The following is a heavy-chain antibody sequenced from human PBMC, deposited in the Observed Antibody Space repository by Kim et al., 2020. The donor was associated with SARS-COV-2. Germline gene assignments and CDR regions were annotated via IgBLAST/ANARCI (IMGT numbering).Heavy chain of an antibody. J-gene: IGHJ4*02. D-gene: IGHD3-22*01. CDR3: ARERGYYFGFDY. V-gene: IGHV3-30*04. CDR2: ISYDGSNK. Sequence: GGSLRLSCAASGFTFSSYAMHWVRQAPGKGLEWVAVISYDGSNKYYADSVKGRFTISRDNSKNTLYLQMNSLRAEDTAVYYCARERGYYFGFDYWGQGTLVTVSS. CDR1: GFTFSSYA.